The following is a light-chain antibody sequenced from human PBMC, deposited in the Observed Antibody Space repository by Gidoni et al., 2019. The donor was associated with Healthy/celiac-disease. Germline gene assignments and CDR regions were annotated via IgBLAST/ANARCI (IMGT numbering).Light chain of an antibody. Sequence: EIEMTQSPATLSVYPGERATLSCRASQSVNSNLAWYQQKPGQAPRLLIYGASTRATGIPARFSGSGSGTEFTLTISSLQSEDFAVYYCQQYNNWPQTFGQGTKVEIK. V-gene: IGKV3-15*01. CDR1: QSVNSN. J-gene: IGKJ1*01. CDR3: QQYNNWPQT. CDR2: GAS.